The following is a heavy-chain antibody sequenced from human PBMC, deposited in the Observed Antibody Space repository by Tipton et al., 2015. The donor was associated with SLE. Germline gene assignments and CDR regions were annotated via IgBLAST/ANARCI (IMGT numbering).Heavy chain of an antibody. CDR2: IYYSGST. Sequence: TLSLTCTVSGGSISSSSYYWSWIRQPPGKGLEWIGYIYYSGSTNYNPSLKSRVTISVDTSKNQFSLKLSSVTAADTAVYYCARDPRRDIAAAGVPRYWGQGTLVTVSS. D-gene: IGHD6-13*01. V-gene: IGHV4-61*01. CDR3: ARDPRRDIAAAGVPRY. CDR1: GGSISSSSYY. J-gene: IGHJ4*02.